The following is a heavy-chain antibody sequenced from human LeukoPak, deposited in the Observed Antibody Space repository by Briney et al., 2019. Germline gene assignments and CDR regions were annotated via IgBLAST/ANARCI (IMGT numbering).Heavy chain of an antibody. V-gene: IGHV4-34*01. CDR1: GGSFSGYY. Sequence: SETLSLTCAVYGGSFSGYYWSWIRQPPGKGLEWIGEINHSGSTNYNPSLKSRVTISVDTSKNQFSLKLSSVTAADTAVYYCARVGYCSSTSCYKNYYYMDVWGKGTTVTVSS. D-gene: IGHD2-2*02. CDR2: INHSGST. CDR3: ARVGYCSSTSCYKNYYYMDV. J-gene: IGHJ6*03.